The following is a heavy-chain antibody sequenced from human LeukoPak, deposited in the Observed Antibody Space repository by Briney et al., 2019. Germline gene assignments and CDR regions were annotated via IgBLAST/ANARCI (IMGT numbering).Heavy chain of an antibody. V-gene: IGHV3-11*04. Sequence: GGSLRLSCAASGFTFSDYYMSWIRQAPGNGLEWVSYISSSGSTIYYADSVKGRFTISRDNAKNSLYLQMNSLRAEDTAVYYCAKGNLWRIQLSQCVDYWGQGTLVTVSS. CDR3: AKGNLWRIQLSQCVDY. CDR2: ISSSGSTI. J-gene: IGHJ4*02. D-gene: IGHD5-18*01. CDR1: GFTFSDYY.